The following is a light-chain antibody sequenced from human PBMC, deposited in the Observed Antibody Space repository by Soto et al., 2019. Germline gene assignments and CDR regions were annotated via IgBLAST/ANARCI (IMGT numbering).Light chain of an antibody. CDR3: QQYNNWPPWT. V-gene: IGKV3D-15*01. J-gene: IGKJ1*01. CDR1: QSVSSN. Sequence: EIVMTQSPATLSVSPGERATLSCRASQSVSSNLAWYPQKPGHAPRLLIYGASTRSTGITARFSGGGSGTEFTLTISSLQAEDFAVYYCQQYNNWPPWTFGQGTKVEIK. CDR2: GAS.